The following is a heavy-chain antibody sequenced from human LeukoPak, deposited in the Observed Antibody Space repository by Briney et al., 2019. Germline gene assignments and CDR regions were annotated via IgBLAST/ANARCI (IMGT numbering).Heavy chain of an antibody. CDR1: GGSFSGYY. V-gene: IGHV4-34*01. D-gene: IGHD1-1*01. Sequence: SETLSLTCAVYGGSFSGYYWSWIRQPPGRGLEWIGEINHSGSTNYNPSLKSRVTISVDTSKNQFSLKLSSVTAADTAVYYCATAGNWNDSDYYYYYGMDVWGQGTTVTVSS. CDR3: ATAGNWNDSDYYYYYGMDV. J-gene: IGHJ6*02. CDR2: INHSGST.